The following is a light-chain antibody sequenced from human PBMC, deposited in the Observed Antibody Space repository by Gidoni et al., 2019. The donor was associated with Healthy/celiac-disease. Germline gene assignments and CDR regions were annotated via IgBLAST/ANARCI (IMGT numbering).Light chain of an antibody. Sequence: DIQMTQSPSSLSASVGDRVTITCRASQSSSSYLNWYQQKPGQAPKLLIYAASSLQSGVPSRFSGSGSGTDFTLTISSLQPEDFANYYCQQSYSTPYTFGQGTKLEIK. V-gene: IGKV1-39*01. CDR1: QSSSSY. CDR3: QQSYSTPYT. CDR2: AAS. J-gene: IGKJ2*01.